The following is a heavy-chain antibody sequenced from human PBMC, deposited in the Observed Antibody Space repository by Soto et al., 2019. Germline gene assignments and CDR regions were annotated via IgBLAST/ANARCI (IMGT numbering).Heavy chain of an antibody. V-gene: IGHV1-69*02. J-gene: IGHJ4*02. CDR3: AMVYCSSTSCYRDY. CDR2: TIPILGIA. Sequence: QVQLVQSGAEVKKPGSSVKVSCKASGGTFSSYTISWVRQAPGQGIEWMGRTIPILGIANYAQKFQGRVTITADKSTSTAYMELSSLRSEDTAVYYCAMVYCSSTSCYRDYWGQGTLVTVSS. CDR1: GGTFSSYT. D-gene: IGHD2-2*02.